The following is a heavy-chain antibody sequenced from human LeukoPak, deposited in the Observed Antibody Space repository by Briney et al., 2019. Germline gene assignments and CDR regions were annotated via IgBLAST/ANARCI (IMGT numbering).Heavy chain of an antibody. J-gene: IGHJ4*02. CDR3: AKMRGMPREAYHFDR. CDR2: VGSGGTR. D-gene: IGHD1-26*01. V-gene: IGHV3-23*01. CDR1: GFNFNIYT. Sequence: PAVSLRFSCAASGFNFNIYTMSWVRQAQGKGLEWISAVGSGGTRYYADSVKGRFTISRDNSANTVSLQMDSLRADDTAMYYCAKMRGMPREAYHFDRWGQGTLVAVSS.